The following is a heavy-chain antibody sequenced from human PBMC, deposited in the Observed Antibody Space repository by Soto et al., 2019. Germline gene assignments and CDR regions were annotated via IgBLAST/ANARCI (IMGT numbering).Heavy chain of an antibody. J-gene: IGHJ6*02. V-gene: IGHV4-34*01. Sequence: QVQLQQWGAGLLKPSETLSLTCAVYGGSFSGYYWCWIRQPPGKGLEWIGEINPSGSTNYNPSLKSRVTISVDTSKHQFSLKLSSVTAADTAVYYCARDHLPYCSGGSCYGEYYYGMDVWGQGTTVTVSS. D-gene: IGHD2-15*01. CDR3: ARDHLPYCSGGSCYGEYYYGMDV. CDR1: GGSFSGYY. CDR2: INPSGST.